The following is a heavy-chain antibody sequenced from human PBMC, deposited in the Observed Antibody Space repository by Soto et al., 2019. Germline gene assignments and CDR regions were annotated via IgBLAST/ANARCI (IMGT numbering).Heavy chain of an antibody. V-gene: IGHV3-21*01. CDR2: ITSSSGYI. J-gene: IGHJ4*02. Sequence: GGSLRLSCAASGSTFISYSMHWVRQAPGTGLEWVSSITSSSGYIYYADSVKGRFTISRDNAKNSLYLQMNSLRAEDTAVYYCAREGWRNYFDYWGQGT. CDR3: AREGWRNYFDY. CDR1: GSTFISYS.